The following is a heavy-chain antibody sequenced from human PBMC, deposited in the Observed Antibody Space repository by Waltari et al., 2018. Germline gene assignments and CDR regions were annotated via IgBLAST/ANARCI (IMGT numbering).Heavy chain of an antibody. CDR2: LYISGSA. Sequence: QVQLQESGPGLLKPSQNLSLTCTVSGGSINSGSSYWNWIRKPAGKGLEWIGRLYISGSATYNPSLSSRVHISVDTSKNQISQKLSSVTAADTAVYYCARGRGYNYAFRWGQGTLVTVSS. CDR1: GGSINSGSSY. V-gene: IGHV4-61*02. CDR3: ARGRGYNYAFR. J-gene: IGHJ4*02. D-gene: IGHD5-12*01.